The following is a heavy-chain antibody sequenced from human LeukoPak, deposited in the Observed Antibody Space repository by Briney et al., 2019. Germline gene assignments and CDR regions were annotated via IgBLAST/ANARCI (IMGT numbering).Heavy chain of an antibody. J-gene: IGHJ4*02. CDR3: ARRHDYGGNTFDY. Sequence: TSETLSLTCTVSGGSISSSSYYWGWIRQPPGKGLEWIGSIYYSGSTYYNPSLKSRVTISVDTSKNQFSLELRSVTAADTAVYYCARRHDYGGNTFDYWGQGTLVTVSS. CDR1: GGSISSSSYY. V-gene: IGHV4-39*01. D-gene: IGHD4-23*01. CDR2: IYYSGST.